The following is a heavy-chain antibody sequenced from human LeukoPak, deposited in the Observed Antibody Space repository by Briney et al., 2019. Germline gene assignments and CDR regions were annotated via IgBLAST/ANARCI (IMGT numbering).Heavy chain of an antibody. V-gene: IGHV1-69*01. J-gene: IGHJ2*01. Sequence: AASVKVSCKASGGTLSSYAISWVRQAPGQGLEWMGGIIPIFGTANYAQKFQGRVTITADESTSTAYMELSSLRSEDTAVYYCARVQGGDWYFDLWGRGTLVTVSS. CDR2: IIPIFGTA. D-gene: IGHD1-26*01. CDR1: GGTLSSYA. CDR3: ARVQGGDWYFDL.